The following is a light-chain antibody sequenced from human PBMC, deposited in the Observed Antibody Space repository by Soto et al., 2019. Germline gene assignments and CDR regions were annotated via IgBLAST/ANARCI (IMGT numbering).Light chain of an antibody. CDR3: QQSYSRPRT. CDR2: TAS. J-gene: IGKJ1*01. CDR1: RIIRSY. Sequence: DIQMTKSPSSLSASVVDRDTITFQASRIIRSYFKWYEQKPGKALNFLIYTASSLESGVPSRFSGSGSGTDFTLTISSLQPEDFATYFCQQSYSRPRTFGQGTKV. V-gene: IGKV1-39*01.